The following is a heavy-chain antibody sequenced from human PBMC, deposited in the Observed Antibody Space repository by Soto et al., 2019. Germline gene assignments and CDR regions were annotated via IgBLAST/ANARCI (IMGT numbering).Heavy chain of an antibody. D-gene: IGHD2-2*02. CDR1: GDSVSSNSAA. CDR2: TYYRSKWYN. V-gene: IGHV6-1*01. Sequence: SQTLSLTCAISGDSVSSNSAAWNWIRQSPSRGLEWLGRTYYRSKWYNDYAVSVKSRITINPDTSKNQFSLQLNSVTPEDTAVYYCAREGYCSSTSCYTEDYSNYIYYYGMDVWGQWTTVTVSS. J-gene: IGHJ6*02. CDR3: AREGYCSSTSCYTEDYSNYIYYYGMDV.